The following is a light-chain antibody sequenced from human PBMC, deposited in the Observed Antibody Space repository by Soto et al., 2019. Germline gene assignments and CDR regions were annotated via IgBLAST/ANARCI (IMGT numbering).Light chain of an antibody. Sequence: EFVLTQSPGTLSLSPGERATLSCRASQSVTTNLAWYQQKPGQAPRLLIYGASTRATGIPARFSGSGSGTEFTLTISSLQSEDFAVYYCQQYNNLLTFGGVTKV. CDR3: QQYNNLLT. CDR1: QSVTTN. J-gene: IGKJ4*01. V-gene: IGKV3-15*01. CDR2: GAS.